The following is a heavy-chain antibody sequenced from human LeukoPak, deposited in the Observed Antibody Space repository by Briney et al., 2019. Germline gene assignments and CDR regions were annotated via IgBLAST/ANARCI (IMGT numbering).Heavy chain of an antibody. Sequence: GGSLRLSCAASGFTFDDYAMPWVRQAPGKGLEWVSGISWNSGSIGYADSVKGRFTISRDNAKNSLYLQMNSLRAEDTALYYCAKDMSYSSSSETLFDYWGQGTLVTVSS. V-gene: IGHV3-9*01. CDR3: AKDMSYSSSSETLFDY. J-gene: IGHJ4*02. CDR1: GFTFDDYA. D-gene: IGHD6-6*01. CDR2: ISWNSGSI.